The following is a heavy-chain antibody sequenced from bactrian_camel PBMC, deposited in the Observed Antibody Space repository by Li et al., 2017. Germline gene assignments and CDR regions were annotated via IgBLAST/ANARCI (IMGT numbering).Heavy chain of an antibody. D-gene: IGHD3*01. J-gene: IGHJ4*01. CDR1: DDANEFEW. CDR3: GASRVIMTPTQDLTTSSLFRF. V-gene: IGHV3S53*01. CDR2: IDRDGRT. Sequence: HVQLVESGGGSVEAGGSQRLSCVVTDDANEFEWIGWFRPDDKGERVGVAVIDRDGRTGYLDSVKDRFTISRDGTKNTVYLQMNKPKPEDTAMYYCGASRVIMTPTQDLTTSSLFRFWGQGTQVTVS.